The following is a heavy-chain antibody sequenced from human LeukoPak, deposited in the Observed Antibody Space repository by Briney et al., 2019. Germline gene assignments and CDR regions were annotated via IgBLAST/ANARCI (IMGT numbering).Heavy chain of an antibody. J-gene: IGHJ4*02. CDR3: ARGHDILTGYYTVLDY. V-gene: IGHV1-46*01. CDR2: INPSGGST. Sequence: ASVKVSCKASGYTFTSYYMHWVRQAPGQGLEWMAIINPSGGSTTYAQKFQGRVTMTRDTSTSTVYMELSSLRSEDTAVYYCARGHDILTGYYTVLDYWGQETLVTVSS. CDR1: GYTFTSYY. D-gene: IGHD3-9*01.